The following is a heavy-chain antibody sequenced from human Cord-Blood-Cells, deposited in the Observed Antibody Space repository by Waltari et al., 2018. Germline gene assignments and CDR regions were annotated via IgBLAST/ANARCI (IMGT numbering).Heavy chain of an antibody. D-gene: IGHD6-6*01. Sequence: QLQLQESGPGLVKPSETLSLTCTVSGGSISSSSYYWGWIRQPPGKGLEWIGIFYYSVITYSTPSRKSLLTISVDPSKNQFSLKLSSVTAADTAVYYCARHFLLGEYSSSSEYFQHWGQGTLVTVSS. V-gene: IGHV4-39*01. CDR1: GGSISSSSYY. CDR3: ARHFLLGEYSSSSEYFQH. J-gene: IGHJ1*01. CDR2: FYYSVIT.